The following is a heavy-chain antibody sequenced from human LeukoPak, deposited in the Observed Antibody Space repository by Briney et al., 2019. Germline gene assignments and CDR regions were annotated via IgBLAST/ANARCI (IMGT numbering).Heavy chain of an antibody. D-gene: IGHD6-19*01. CDR3: ARGGFISFQWLKEYYYYGMDV. V-gene: IGHV4-4*07. Sequence: SETPSLTCTVSGGSISSYYWSWIRQPAGKGLEWIGRIYTSGSTNYNPSLKSRVTMSVDTSKNQFSLKLSSVTAADTAVYYCARGGFISFQWLKEYYYYGMDVWGQGTTVTVSS. CDR2: IYTSGST. J-gene: IGHJ6*02. CDR1: GGSISSYY.